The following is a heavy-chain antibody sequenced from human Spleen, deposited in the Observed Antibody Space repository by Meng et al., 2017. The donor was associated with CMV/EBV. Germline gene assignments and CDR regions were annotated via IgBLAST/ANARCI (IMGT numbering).Heavy chain of an antibody. CDR2: IIHGGSP. CDR1: VGSHGGAY. J-gene: IGHJ4*02. Sequence: VQSQAWVEGLLNPVETLSLTSAYTVGSHGGAYWKRVPQPPGKGLGWIGEIIHGGSPSYNPSLKSRVTISIDTSKNQLSLMLSSVTAADTAVYYCARRPTGIDYWGQGTLVTVSS. V-gene: IGHV4-34*12. CDR3: ARRPTGIDY. D-gene: IGHD2-8*02.